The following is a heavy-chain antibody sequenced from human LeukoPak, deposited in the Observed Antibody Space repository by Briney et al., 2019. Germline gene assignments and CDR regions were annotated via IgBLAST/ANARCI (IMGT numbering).Heavy chain of an antibody. J-gene: IGHJ1*01. V-gene: IGHV3-33*01. CDR1: GFTFSSYG. Sequence: GRSLRLSCAASGFTFSSYGMHWVRQAPGKGLEGVAVIWYDGSNKYYGDSVKGRFTISRDNSKKTLYLQMNSLRVEDTAVYYCARGDGYNDAEYLQHWGQGTLVTVS. CDR3: ARGDGYNDAEYLQH. CDR2: IWYDGSNK. D-gene: IGHD5-24*01.